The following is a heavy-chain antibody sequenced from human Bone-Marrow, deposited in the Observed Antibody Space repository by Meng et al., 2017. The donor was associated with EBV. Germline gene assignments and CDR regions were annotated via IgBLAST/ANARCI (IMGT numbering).Heavy chain of an antibody. CDR2: ISGSGGNT. CDR3: AKGGWSSWFDP. CDR1: GFTFSSYA. V-gene: IGHV3-23*01. Sequence: GQRLGAGGGLGQPGGSLGLSCAASGFTFSSYAMSWVRQSPGKGLEWVSAISGSGGNTYYADSVKGRFTISRDNSKNTVYLQMNSLRAEDTAVHYCAKGGWSSWFDPWGQGTLVTVSS. D-gene: IGHD1-26*01. J-gene: IGHJ5*02.